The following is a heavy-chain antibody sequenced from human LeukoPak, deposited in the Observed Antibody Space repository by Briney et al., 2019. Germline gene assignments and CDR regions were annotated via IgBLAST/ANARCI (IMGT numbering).Heavy chain of an antibody. CDR1: GGSISTTNYY. J-gene: IGHJ5*02. D-gene: IGHD3-3*01. CDR2: IYSSGNT. CDR3: ARHSGLRSPFDP. Sequence: SETLSLTCTVSGGSISTTNYYWGWIRQPPGRDLEWIGSIYSSGNTYYNPSLESRVTISVDTSKNQLSLRLTSATAADTSVYYCARHSGLRSPFDPWGQGTLVTVSS. V-gene: IGHV4-39*01.